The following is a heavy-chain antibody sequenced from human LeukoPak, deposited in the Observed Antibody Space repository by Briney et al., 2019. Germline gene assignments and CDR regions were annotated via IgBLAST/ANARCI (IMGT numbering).Heavy chain of an antibody. J-gene: IGHJ5*02. CDR2: IYYSGST. Sequence: KSSETLSLTCTVSGDSIGSSNDYWGWIRQAPGKGLEWIGIIYYSGSTYYNPSLKSRVTISVDTSKNQFSLKLSSVTAADTAIYYCARLSSASWAWFDPWGRGTLVTVSS. CDR1: GDSIGSSNDY. CDR3: ARLSSASWAWFDP. D-gene: IGHD2-2*01. V-gene: IGHV4-39*01.